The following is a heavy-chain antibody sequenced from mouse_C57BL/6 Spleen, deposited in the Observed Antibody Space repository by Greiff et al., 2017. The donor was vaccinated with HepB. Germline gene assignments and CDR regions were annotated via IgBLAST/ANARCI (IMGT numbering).Heavy chain of an antibody. CDR1: GFTFSDYY. Sequence: EVMLVESEGGLVQPGSSMKLSCTASGFTFSDYYMAWVRQVPEKGLEWVANINYDGSSTHYLDSLKSRFIISRDNAKNILYLQMSSLKYEDTATYYCARDRGPHAMDYWGQGTSVTVSS. V-gene: IGHV5-16*01. CDR3: ARDRGPHAMDY. CDR2: INYDGSST. J-gene: IGHJ4*01. D-gene: IGHD3-3*01.